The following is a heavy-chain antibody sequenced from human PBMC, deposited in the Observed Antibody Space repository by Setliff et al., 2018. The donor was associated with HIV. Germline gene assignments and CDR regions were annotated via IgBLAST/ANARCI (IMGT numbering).Heavy chain of an antibody. D-gene: IGHD6-13*01. CDR1: GGSLSGYY. Sequence: SETLSLTCAVYGGSLSGYYWAWIRQAPGKGLEWIGCIDASANTYYIPSLKSRATISIDTSKNQLSLKLRSVTAADTAVYYCARIGSGWSVGWFDPWGQGTLVTVSS. V-gene: IGHV4-34*11. CDR3: ARIGSGWSVGWFDP. J-gene: IGHJ5*02. CDR2: IDASANT.